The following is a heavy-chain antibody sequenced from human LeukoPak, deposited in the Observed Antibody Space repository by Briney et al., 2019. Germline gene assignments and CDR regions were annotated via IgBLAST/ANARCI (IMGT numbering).Heavy chain of an antibody. D-gene: IGHD7-27*01. CDR3: ARNPPRTGDFNS. J-gene: IGHJ4*02. V-gene: IGHV1-8*01. CDR1: GYTFTNYD. CDR2: MSPNNGDA. Sequence: ASVNVSCKTSGYTFTNYDINWVRQAPGQGLEWLGWMSPNNGDAGYAQKFQGRVTMTRDTSINTAYMELSALTSEDTAVYYCARNPPRTGDFNSWGQGALVTVSS.